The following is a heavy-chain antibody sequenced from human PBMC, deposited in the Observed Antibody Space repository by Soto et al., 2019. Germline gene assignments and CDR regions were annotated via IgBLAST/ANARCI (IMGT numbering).Heavy chain of an antibody. CDR2: IRQDGSEI. D-gene: IGHD3-10*01. Sequence: RLSGLGTAFTFSSERMTRVRQAPGNGLEWVANIRQDGSEINYVDSVKGRFTISRDNTKNSLYLQMNSLRAEDTAIYYCARDRYYGSGSYYYGMDVWGQGTTVTVSS. CDR3: ARDRYYGSGSYYYGMDV. V-gene: IGHV3-7*01. J-gene: IGHJ6*02. CDR1: AFTFSSER.